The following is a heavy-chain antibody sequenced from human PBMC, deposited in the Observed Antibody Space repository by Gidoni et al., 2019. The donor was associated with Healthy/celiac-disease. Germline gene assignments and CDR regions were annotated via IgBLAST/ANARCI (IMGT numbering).Heavy chain of an antibody. CDR3: AREGYCGVDCYNAFDI. J-gene: IGHJ3*02. Sequence: QVQLVQSGAEVKKPGASVKVSCKASGYTFTSYGISWVRQVPGQGLEWMGWIRAYNGNTNYAQKLQGRVTMTTDTSTSTAYMELRSLRSDDTAVYYCAREGYCGVDCYNAFDIWGQGTMVTVSS. CDR1: GYTFTSYG. CDR2: IRAYNGNT. V-gene: IGHV1-18*01. D-gene: IGHD2-21*02.